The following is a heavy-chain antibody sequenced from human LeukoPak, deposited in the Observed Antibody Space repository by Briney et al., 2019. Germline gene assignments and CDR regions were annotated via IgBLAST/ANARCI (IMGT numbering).Heavy chain of an antibody. D-gene: IGHD2-2*01. CDR2: IYYSGST. V-gene: IGHV4-39*01. Sequence: PSETLSLTCTVSGGSISSSSYYWSWIRQPPGKGLEWIGSIYYSGSTYYNPSLKSRVTISVDTSKNQFSLKLSSVTAADTAVYYRATYCSSTSCYVTFDIWGQGTMVTVSS. CDR3: ATYCSSTSCYVTFDI. J-gene: IGHJ3*02. CDR1: GGSISSSSYY.